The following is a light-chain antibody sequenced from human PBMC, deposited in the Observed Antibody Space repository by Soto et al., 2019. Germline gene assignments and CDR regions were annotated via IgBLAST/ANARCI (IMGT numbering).Light chain of an antibody. CDR1: QSVSTN. CDR3: QQYNYRPPYS. Sequence: ETVMTQSPATLSLSPRERVTLSCRASQSVSTNVAWYQQKPGQAPRLLIYGASTRATGIPPRFSGSGYATEFTLTISSLQTEDFAVYYCQQYNYRPPYSFGQGTKLEMK. J-gene: IGKJ2*03. CDR2: GAS. V-gene: IGKV3-15*01.